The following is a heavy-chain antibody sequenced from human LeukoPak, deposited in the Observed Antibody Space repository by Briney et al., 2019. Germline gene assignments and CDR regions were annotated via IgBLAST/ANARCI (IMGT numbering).Heavy chain of an antibody. Sequence: TGGSLRLSCAASGFTFSSCAMHWVRQAPGKGLEWVAIISYDGSKKYYADSVKGRFTISRDDSKNTLYLQMNSLRAEDTAVYYCARAGNFDYWGQGTLVTVSS. CDR2: ISYDGSKK. J-gene: IGHJ4*02. V-gene: IGHV3-30-3*01. D-gene: IGHD3-10*01. CDR1: GFTFSSCA. CDR3: ARAGNFDY.